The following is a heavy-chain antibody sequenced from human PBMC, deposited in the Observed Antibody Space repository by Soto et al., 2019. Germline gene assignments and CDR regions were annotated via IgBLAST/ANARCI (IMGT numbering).Heavy chain of an antibody. CDR1: GGSISSSSYY. CDR2: IYYSGST. CDR3: ARLLALRYFDWFMGTGPFGY. J-gene: IGHJ4*02. V-gene: IGHV4-39*01. D-gene: IGHD3-9*01. Sequence: SETLSLTCTVSGGSISSSSYYWGWIRQPPGKGLEWIGSIYYSGSTYYNPSLKSRVTISVDTSKNQFSLKLSSVTAADTAVYYCARLLALRYFDWFMGTGPFGYWGQGTLVTVSS.